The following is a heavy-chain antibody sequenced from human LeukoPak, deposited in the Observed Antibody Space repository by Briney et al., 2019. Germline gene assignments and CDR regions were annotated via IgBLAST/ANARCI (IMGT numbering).Heavy chain of an antibody. V-gene: IGHV1-69*01. D-gene: IGHD4-11*01. CDR1: GGTFSNFA. CDR2: FTPIFGTS. CDR3: ARGRLGLQPAGRFDS. Sequence: GASVILSCSASGGTFSNFAFSWVRHAPGQGLEWMGGFTPIFGTSHYAQKFQGRVTFTADDSTSTAYMELTSLSSEDTAVYYCARGRLGLQPAGRFDSWGQGTLVTVSS. J-gene: IGHJ5*01.